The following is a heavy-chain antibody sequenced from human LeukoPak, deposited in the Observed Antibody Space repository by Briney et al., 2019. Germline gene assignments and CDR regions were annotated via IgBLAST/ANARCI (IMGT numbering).Heavy chain of an antibody. CDR2: ISSSSSYI. V-gene: IGHV3-21*01. Sequence: PGGSLRLSCAASGFTFSSYSMNWVRQAPGKGLEWVSSISSSSSYIYYADSVKGRFTISGDNAKNSLYLQMNSLRAEDTAVYYCARGPGYSYGPPLNYWGQGTLVTVSS. J-gene: IGHJ4*02. D-gene: IGHD5-18*01. CDR1: GFTFSSYS. CDR3: ARGPGYSYGPPLNY.